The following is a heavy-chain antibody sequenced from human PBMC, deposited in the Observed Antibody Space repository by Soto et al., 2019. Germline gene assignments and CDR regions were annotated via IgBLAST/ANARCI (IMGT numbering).Heavy chain of an antibody. D-gene: IGHD4-17*01. V-gene: IGHV4-59*01. Sequence: SSETLSLTCTVSGGSISSYYWSWIRQPPGKGLEWIGYIYYSGSTNYNPSLKSRVTISVDTSKNQFSLKLSSVTAADTAVYYRARSDIGGYGDYYYYGMDVWGQGTTVTVSS. CDR1: GGSISSYY. J-gene: IGHJ6*02. CDR2: IYYSGST. CDR3: ARSDIGGYGDYYYYGMDV.